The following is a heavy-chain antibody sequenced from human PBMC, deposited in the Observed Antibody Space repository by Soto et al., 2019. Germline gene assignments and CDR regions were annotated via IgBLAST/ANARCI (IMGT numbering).Heavy chain of an antibody. V-gene: IGHV3-23*01. Sequence: GGSLRLSCAASGFTFSSYAMSWVRQAPGKGLEWVSAISGSGGSTYYADSVKGRFTISRDNSKNTLYLQMSSLRAEDTAVYYCAKGRSSGGSCYSCWFDPWGQGTLVTVSS. D-gene: IGHD2-15*01. CDR2: ISGSGGST. CDR1: GFTFSSYA. J-gene: IGHJ5*02. CDR3: AKGRSSGGSCYSCWFDP.